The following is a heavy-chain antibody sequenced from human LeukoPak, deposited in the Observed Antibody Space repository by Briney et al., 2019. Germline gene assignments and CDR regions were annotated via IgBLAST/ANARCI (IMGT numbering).Heavy chain of an antibody. CDR1: GYSISSGYY. D-gene: IGHD6-19*01. V-gene: IGHV4-38-2*02. J-gene: IGHJ6*03. CDR3: ARDGSSGWYLYYYYYYMDV. CDR2: IYHSGST. Sequence: SETLSLTCTVSGYSISSGYYWGWIRQPPGKGLEWIGSIYHSGSTYYNPSLKSRVTISVDTSKNQFSLKLSSVTAADTAVYYCARDGSSGWYLYYYYYYMDVWGKGTTVTVSS.